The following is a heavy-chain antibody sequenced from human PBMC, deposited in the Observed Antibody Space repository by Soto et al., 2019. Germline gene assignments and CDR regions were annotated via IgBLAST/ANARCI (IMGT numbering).Heavy chain of an antibody. CDR1: GFSSSSYS. V-gene: IGHV3-48*02. J-gene: IGHJ6*02. CDR2: ISSRSDVI. D-gene: IGHD3-16*01. CDR3: ARPGEGALFYYAMDV. Sequence: PGGSLRLSCAASGFSSSSYSMNWVRQAPGKGLEWISYISSRSDVIYYADSLKGRFTVSRDNAKNSLYLQMNSLRDEDSAIYYCARPGEGALFYYAMDVWGQGTTVTVSS.